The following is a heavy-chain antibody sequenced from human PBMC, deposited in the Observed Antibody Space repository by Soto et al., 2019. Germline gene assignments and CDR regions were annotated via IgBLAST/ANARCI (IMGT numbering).Heavy chain of an antibody. CDR3: ARRGDYYDSSGYYYVYFDY. J-gene: IGHJ4*02. D-gene: IGHD3-22*01. CDR1: GYSFTSYW. Sequence: EVQLVQSGAEVKKPGESLRISCKGSGYSFTSYWISWLRQMPGKGLEWMGRIDPSDSYTNYSPSFQGHVTISADKSISTAYLQWSSLKASDTAMYYCARRGDYYDSSGYYYVYFDYWGQGTLVTVSS. CDR2: IDPSDSYT. V-gene: IGHV5-10-1*03.